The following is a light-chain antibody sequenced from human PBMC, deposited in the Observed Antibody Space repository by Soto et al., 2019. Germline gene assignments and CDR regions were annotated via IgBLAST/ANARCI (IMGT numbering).Light chain of an antibody. J-gene: IGLJ2*01. CDR2: EVS. CDR3: ASYTSSSTSVI. V-gene: IGLV2-14*01. Sequence: QSVLTQPASVSGSPGQSITISCTGTSSDVGGYKYVSWYQQHPDKAPKLIIFEVSNRPSGISSRFSGSKSGNTASLTISGLQAEDVADYYCASYTSSSTSVIFGRGTQLTVL. CDR1: SSDVGGYKY.